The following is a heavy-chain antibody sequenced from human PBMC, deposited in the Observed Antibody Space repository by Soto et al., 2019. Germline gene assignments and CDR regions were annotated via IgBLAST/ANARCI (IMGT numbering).Heavy chain of an antibody. Sequence: QVQLEQSGAEVKKPGSSVKVSCKASGGTYHSYAISWVRQVPGDGPEWMGGIIPNFGTVNDAQNFQGRVTIIADESTSSAYMDLRRLRSDDTAVYYCALELALYVATGIITDYYGMDVWAQGTAVTLSS. V-gene: IGHV1-69*01. CDR3: ALELALYVATGIITDYYGMDV. CDR1: GGTYHSYA. J-gene: IGHJ6*02. CDR2: IIPNFGTV. D-gene: IGHD3-16*01.